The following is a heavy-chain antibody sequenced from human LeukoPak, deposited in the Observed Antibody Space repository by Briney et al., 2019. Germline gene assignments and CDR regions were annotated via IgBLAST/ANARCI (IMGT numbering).Heavy chain of an antibody. CDR2: IWYDGSNK. Sequence: GGSPRLSCAASGFTFSSYGMHWVRQAPGKGLEWVAVIWYDGSNKYYADSVKGRFTISRDNSKNTLYLQMNSLRAEDTAVYYCAKDLLPEHYYYYMDVWGKGTTVTVSS. J-gene: IGHJ6*03. CDR3: AKDLLPEHYYYYMDV. D-gene: IGHD2-15*01. CDR1: GFTFSSYG. V-gene: IGHV3-33*06.